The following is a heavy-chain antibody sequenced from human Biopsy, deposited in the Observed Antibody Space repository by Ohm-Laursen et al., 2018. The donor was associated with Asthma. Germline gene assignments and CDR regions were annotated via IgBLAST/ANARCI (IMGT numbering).Heavy chain of an antibody. J-gene: IGHJ4*02. CDR3: ARCQVGYSSGWSLLLKKIYYSGMDV. D-gene: IGHD6-19*01. Sequence: ESSVKVSCKAPGGTFSNFAISWVRQAPGQGLEWLGGIMTVFGTTNYAQKFQGRVTITADESTSTAYMEVTSLRSEDTAIYYCARCQVGYSSGWSLLLKKIYYSGMDVWGQGTLVTVSS. V-gene: IGHV1-69*01. CDR1: GGTFSNFA. CDR2: IMTVFGTT.